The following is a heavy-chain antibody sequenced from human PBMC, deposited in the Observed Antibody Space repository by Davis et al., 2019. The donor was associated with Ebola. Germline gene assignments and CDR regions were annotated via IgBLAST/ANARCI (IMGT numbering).Heavy chain of an antibody. Sequence: ASVTVSCKASGYTFTSYGISWVRQAPGQGLEWMGWISAYNGNTNYAQKLQGRVTMTTDTSTSTAYMELRSLRSDDTAVYYCARPQQNYYYYYKDVWGKGTTVTVSS. CDR2: ISAYNGNT. CDR3: ARPQQNYYYYYKDV. J-gene: IGHJ6*03. CDR1: GYTFTSYG. D-gene: IGHD6-13*01. V-gene: IGHV1-18*01.